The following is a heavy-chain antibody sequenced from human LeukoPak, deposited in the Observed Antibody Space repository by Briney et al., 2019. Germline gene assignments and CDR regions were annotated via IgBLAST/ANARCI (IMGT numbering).Heavy chain of an antibody. J-gene: IGHJ4*02. V-gene: IGHV4-59*08. CDR3: ARQSYSSSWGSYYFDY. D-gene: IGHD6-13*01. Sequence: PSETLSLTCTVSGGSISRYYWSWIRQPPGKGLEWIGYIYYSGSTNYNPSLKSRVTISVDTSKNQFSLKLSSVTAADTAVFYCARQSYSSSWGSYYFDYWGQGTLVTVSS. CDR2: IYYSGST. CDR1: GGSISRYY.